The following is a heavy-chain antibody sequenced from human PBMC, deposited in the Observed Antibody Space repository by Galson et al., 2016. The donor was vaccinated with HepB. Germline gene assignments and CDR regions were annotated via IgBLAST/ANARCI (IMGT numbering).Heavy chain of an antibody. Sequence: SLRLSCAASGFTFSDYYMSWIRQAPGKGLEWVSYISSSTRYTNYADSVKGRFTVSRDNAKNTVYLQVNSLRAEDTAVYYCARGHSSGYYLDVWGQGTTVTVSS. J-gene: IGHJ6*02. D-gene: IGHD3-22*01. CDR3: ARGHSSGYYLDV. CDR2: ISSSTRYT. CDR1: GFTFSDYY. V-gene: IGHV3-11*06.